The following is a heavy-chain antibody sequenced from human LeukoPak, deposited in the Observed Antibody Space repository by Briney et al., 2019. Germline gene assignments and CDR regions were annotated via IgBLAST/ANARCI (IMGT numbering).Heavy chain of an antibody. Sequence: PGGSLRLSCAASGFTFSNYWMTWVRQAPGKGLEWVANINRDGSERYYVDSVKGRFTISRDDAKSSLYLQMNSLRAEDTAIYYCAKAISTPRPKYGMDVGGQGTTVTVSS. CDR2: INRDGSER. D-gene: IGHD5/OR15-5a*01. V-gene: IGHV3-7*03. J-gene: IGHJ6*02. CDR1: GFTFSNYW. CDR3: AKAISTPRPKYGMDV.